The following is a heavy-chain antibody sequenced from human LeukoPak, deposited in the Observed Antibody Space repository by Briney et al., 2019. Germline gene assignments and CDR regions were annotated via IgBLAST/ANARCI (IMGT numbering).Heavy chain of an antibody. Sequence: GGSLRLSCAASGFTFGDYGMSWVRQVPGKGLEWVSGINSNGVSTAYADSVKGRFTISRDNARKSLFLQMSSLRAEDTALYYCARDLIVAATAGCFDLWGQGTVVTVSS. CDR1: GFTFGDYG. V-gene: IGHV3-20*04. CDR3: ARDLIVAATAGCFDL. J-gene: IGHJ4*02. CDR2: INSNGVST. D-gene: IGHD1-26*01.